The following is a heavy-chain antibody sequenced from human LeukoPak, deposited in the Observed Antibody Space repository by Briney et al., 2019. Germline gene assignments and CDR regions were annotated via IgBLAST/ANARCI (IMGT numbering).Heavy chain of an antibody. CDR2: IYSGGSI. V-gene: IGHV3-53*01. Sequence: GGSLRLSCAASGFAVSSYYMTWVRQAPGKGLEWVSLIYSGGSISYADSVKGRFTISRDSSQNTLYLQMNSLRAEDTAVYFCARGRTGYQKAFDYWGQGTLVTVSS. CDR3: ARGRTGYQKAFDY. D-gene: IGHD3/OR15-3a*01. J-gene: IGHJ4*02. CDR1: GFAVSSYY.